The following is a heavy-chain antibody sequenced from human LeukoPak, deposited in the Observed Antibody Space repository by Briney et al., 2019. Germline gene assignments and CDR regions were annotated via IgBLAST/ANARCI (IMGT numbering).Heavy chain of an antibody. CDR2: IFHGVTT. Sequence: SETLSLTCTVSGSSINTPYYWAWIRQPPGEGLEWIGNIFHGVTTFYNSSLMNRVAISVDTSKNQFSLKLTSVTAADTAVYYCARGPVWYSSSSRFDPWGQGTLVTVSS. D-gene: IGHD6-6*01. J-gene: IGHJ5*02. V-gene: IGHV4-38-2*02. CDR3: ARGPVWYSSSSRFDP. CDR1: GSSINTPYY.